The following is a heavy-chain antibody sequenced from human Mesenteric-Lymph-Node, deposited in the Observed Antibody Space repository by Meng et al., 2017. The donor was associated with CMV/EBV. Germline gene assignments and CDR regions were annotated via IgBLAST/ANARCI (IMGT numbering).Heavy chain of an antibody. CDR2: ISGSSSYI. CDR1: GGSFSGYY. D-gene: IGHD5-18*01. V-gene: IGHV3-21*01. CDR3: ARSGYTYATYYFAY. Sequence: ETLSLTCAVYGGSFSGYYWTWVRQAPGKGLEWVSSISGSSSYIHYADSVKGRFTISRDNAKNSLYLQMSSLRAEDTAVYYCARSGYTYATYYFAYWGQGTLVTVSS. J-gene: IGHJ4*02.